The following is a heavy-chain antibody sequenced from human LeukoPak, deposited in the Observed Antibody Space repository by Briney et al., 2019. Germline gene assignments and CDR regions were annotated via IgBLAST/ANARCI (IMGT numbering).Heavy chain of an antibody. D-gene: IGHD3-22*01. CDR1: GFTFSGST. V-gene: IGHV3-21*01. CDR2: ISSSSSYV. CDR3: ARDGYRYYDSSGYYYFDY. Sequence: GGSLRLSCAASGFTFSGSTMNWVRQAPGKGLEWVSSISSSSSYVYYADSLKGRFTISRDNAKNSLYLQMNSLRVEDTAVYYCARDGYRYYDSSGYYYFDYWGQGTLVTVPS. J-gene: IGHJ4*02.